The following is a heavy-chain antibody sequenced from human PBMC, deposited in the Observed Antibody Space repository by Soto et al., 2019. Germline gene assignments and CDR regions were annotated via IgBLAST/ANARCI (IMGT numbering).Heavy chain of an antibody. CDR1: GYTFTSYY. D-gene: IGHD3-16*01. CDR3: ARPKGKYDRTYYYGMDV. V-gene: IGHV1-46*01. Sequence: ASVKVSCKASGYTFTSYYMHWVRQAPGQGLEWMGIINPSGGSTSYAQKFQGRVTMTRDASTSTVYMELSSLRSEDTAVYYCARPKGKYDRTYYYGMDVWGKGTTVTVSS. J-gene: IGHJ6*04. CDR2: INPSGGST.